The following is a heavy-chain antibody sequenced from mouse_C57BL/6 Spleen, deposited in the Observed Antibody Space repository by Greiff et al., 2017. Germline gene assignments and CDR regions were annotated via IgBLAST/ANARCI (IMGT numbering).Heavy chain of an antibody. Sequence: LVEPGASVKLSCQATGYTFTGYWIEWVKQRPGHGLEWIGEILPGSGSTNYNEKFKGKATFTADTSSNTAYMQLSSLTTEDSAIYYCARSGSHYAMDYWGQGTSVTVSS. J-gene: IGHJ4*01. V-gene: IGHV1-9*01. CDR2: ILPGSGST. CDR1: GYTFTGYW. CDR3: ARSGSHYAMDY. D-gene: IGHD3-1*01.